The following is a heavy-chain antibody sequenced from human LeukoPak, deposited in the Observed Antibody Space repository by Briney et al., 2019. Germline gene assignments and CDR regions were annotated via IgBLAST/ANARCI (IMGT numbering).Heavy chain of an antibody. CDR3: ARAYYYGSGSYYKMGAGWFDP. CDR2: IIPILGTA. CDR1: GGTFSSYA. J-gene: IGHJ5*02. V-gene: IGHV1-69*01. D-gene: IGHD3-10*01. Sequence: SLKLSCTASGGTFSSYAISWVRQAPGKGLEWMGGIIPILGTANYAQKFQGRVTITADESTSTAYMELSSLRSEDTAVYYCARAYYYGSGSYYKMGAGWFDPWGQGTLVTVSS.